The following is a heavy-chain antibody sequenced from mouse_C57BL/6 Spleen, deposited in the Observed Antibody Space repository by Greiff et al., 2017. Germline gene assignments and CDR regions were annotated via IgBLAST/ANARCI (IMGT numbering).Heavy chain of an antibody. CDR3: TTGDYAYDYDGAWFAY. Sequence: VQLQQSGAELVRPGASVKLSCTASGFNIKDDYMHWVKQRPEQGLEWIGWIDPENGDTEYASKFQGKATITADTSSNTAYLQLSSLTSEDTAVYYCTTGDYAYDYDGAWFAYWGQGTLVTVSA. V-gene: IGHV14-4*01. CDR2: IDPENGDT. J-gene: IGHJ3*01. D-gene: IGHD2-4*01. CDR1: GFNIKDDY.